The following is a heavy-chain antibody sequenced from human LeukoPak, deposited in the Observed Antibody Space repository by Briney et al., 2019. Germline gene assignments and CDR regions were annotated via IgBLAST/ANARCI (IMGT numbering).Heavy chain of an antibody. D-gene: IGHD5-12*01. V-gene: IGHV3-21*01. CDR2: ISSSSSYI. CDR1: GFTFSSYS. J-gene: IGHJ4*02. CDR3: ARDRVIEGVYSYFDY. Sequence: PGGSLRLSCAASGFTFSSYSMNWVRQAPGKGLEWVSSISSSSSYIYYADSVKGRFTISRDNAKNALYLQMNSLRAEDTAVYYCARDRVIEGVYSYFDYWGQGTLVTVSS.